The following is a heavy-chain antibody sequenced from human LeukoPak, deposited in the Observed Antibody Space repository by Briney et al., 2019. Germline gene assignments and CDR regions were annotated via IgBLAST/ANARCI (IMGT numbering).Heavy chain of an antibody. J-gene: IGHJ5*02. D-gene: IGHD6-6*01. V-gene: IGHV4-38-2*02. Sequence: PSETLSLTCTVSGYSISSGYYWGWIRQPPGKGLEWIGSTYHSGSTYYNPSLKSRVTISVDTSKNQFSMKLSSVTAADTAVYYCARVPHSSSSEWFDPWGQGTLVTVSS. CDR2: TYHSGST. CDR1: GYSISSGYY. CDR3: ARVPHSSSSEWFDP.